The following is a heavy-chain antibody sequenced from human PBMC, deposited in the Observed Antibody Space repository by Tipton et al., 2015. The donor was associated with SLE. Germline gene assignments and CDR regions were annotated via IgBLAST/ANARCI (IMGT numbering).Heavy chain of an antibody. D-gene: IGHD5-12*01. CDR3: ARDWAYSAYGSGVGAFDF. J-gene: IGHJ3*01. CDR1: GDSISTDNYY. Sequence: LRLSCTVSGDSISTDNYYWGWTRQPAGKALEWIGHIYFSGQTYYNPSLKSRVTISVDTSKNQISLKLSSVTAADTAVYYCARDWAYSAYGSGVGAFDFWGQGTMVTVPS. CDR2: IYFSGQT. V-gene: IGHV4-61*09.